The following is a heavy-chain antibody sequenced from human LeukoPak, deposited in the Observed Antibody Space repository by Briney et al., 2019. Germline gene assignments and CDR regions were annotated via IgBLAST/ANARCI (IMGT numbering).Heavy chain of an antibody. Sequence: PGASLRLSCAASGFIVSNYAMYWVRQALGKGLEWVSAISGRSDNTYYADSVKGRFTLSRDSSKNTLYLQMNSLRADDTAVYYCAKWGDYDVLTGYYVSDFWGQGTLVTVSS. J-gene: IGHJ4*02. V-gene: IGHV3-23*01. CDR3: AKWGDYDVLTGYYVSDF. CDR2: ISGRSDNT. D-gene: IGHD3-9*01. CDR1: GFIVSNYA.